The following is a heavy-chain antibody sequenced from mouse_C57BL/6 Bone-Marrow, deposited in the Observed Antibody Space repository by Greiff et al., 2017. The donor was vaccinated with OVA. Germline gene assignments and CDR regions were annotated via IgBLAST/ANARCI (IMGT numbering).Heavy chain of an antibody. Sequence: QVQLQQPGAELVMPGASVKLSCKASGYTFTSYWMHWVKQRPGQGLEWIGEIDPSDSYTNYNQKFKGKSTLTVDKSSSTAYMQLSSLTSEDSAVYYCARKLGDYWDYWGQGTTLTVSS. V-gene: IGHV1-69*01. CDR3: ARKLGDYWDY. CDR2: IDPSDSYT. CDR1: GYTFTSYW. J-gene: IGHJ2*01. D-gene: IGHD4-1*01.